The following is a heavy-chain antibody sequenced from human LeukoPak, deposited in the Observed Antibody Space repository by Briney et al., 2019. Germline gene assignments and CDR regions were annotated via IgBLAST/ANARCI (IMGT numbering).Heavy chain of an antibody. CDR2: INPNSGGT. CDR3: ARVRTPNARNCSSTGCYRGNWFDP. D-gene: IGHD2-2*02. J-gene: IGHJ5*02. Sequence: ASVKVSCKASGYTFTGYYMHWVRQAPGQGLEWMGRINPNSGGTNYAQKFQGRVTMTRDTSISTAYMELSRLRSDDTAVYYCARVRTPNARNCSSTGCYRGNWFDPWGQGTLVTVSS. V-gene: IGHV1-2*06. CDR1: GYTFTGYY.